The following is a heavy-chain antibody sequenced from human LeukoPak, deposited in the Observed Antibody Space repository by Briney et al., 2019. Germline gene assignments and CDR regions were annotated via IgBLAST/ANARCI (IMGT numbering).Heavy chain of an antibody. Sequence: PGGSLRLSCAASRFTFSTYWMTWVRQAPGKGLEWVANINQDGSEKYYVDSVRGRFTISRDNAKNSLYLQMNSLRAEDTAVYYCVRALRVVDYWGQGTLVTVSS. D-gene: IGHD5-12*01. J-gene: IGHJ4*02. CDR1: RFTFSTYW. CDR2: INQDGSEK. V-gene: IGHV3-7*01. CDR3: VRALRVVDY.